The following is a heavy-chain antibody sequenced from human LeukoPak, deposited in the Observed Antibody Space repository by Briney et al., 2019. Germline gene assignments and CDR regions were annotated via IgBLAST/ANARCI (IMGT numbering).Heavy chain of an antibody. J-gene: IGHJ6*02. Sequence: GGSLRLSCAASGFTFSSYAMSWVRQAPGKGLEWVSAISGSGGSTYYADSVKGRFTISRDNSKNTLYLQMSSLRAEDTAVYYCAKEDKLRSGSSLTYYYGMDVWGQGTTVTVSS. CDR3: AKEDKLRSGSSLTYYYGMDV. CDR2: ISGSGGST. D-gene: IGHD3-10*02. CDR1: GFTFSSYA. V-gene: IGHV3-23*01.